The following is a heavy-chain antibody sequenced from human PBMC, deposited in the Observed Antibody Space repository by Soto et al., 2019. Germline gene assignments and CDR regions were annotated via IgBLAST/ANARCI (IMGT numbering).Heavy chain of an antibody. CDR2: IYSSGST. CDR3: ARDIRGYSRAFDF. Sequence: HVQLQESGPGLVKPSETLSLTCTVSGDSVSSENYYWTWIRQPPGKGLEWIGYIYSSGSTNYNPSLKSRVTISIDTSTNQFSLKLTSVTAADTAMYFCARDIRGYSRAFDFWGQGTLVTVSS. D-gene: IGHD5-18*01. J-gene: IGHJ4*02. V-gene: IGHV4-61*01. CDR1: GDSVSSENYY.